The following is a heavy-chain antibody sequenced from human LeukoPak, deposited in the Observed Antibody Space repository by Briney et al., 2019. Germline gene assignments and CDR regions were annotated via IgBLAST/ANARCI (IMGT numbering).Heavy chain of an antibody. V-gene: IGHV4-4*07. CDR1: GGSISSYY. J-gene: IGHJ4*02. Sequence: KPSETLSLTCTVSGGSISSYYWSWIRPPAGKGLEWIGRIYTSGSTNYNPSLKSRVTMSVDTSKNQLSLKLSSVTAADTAVYYCAREEQQLVPYFDYWGQGTLVTVSS. CDR2: IYTSGST. CDR3: AREEQQLVPYFDY. D-gene: IGHD6-13*01.